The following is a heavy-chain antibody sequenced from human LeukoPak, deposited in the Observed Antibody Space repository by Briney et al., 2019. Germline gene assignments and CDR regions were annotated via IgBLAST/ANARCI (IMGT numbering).Heavy chain of an antibody. CDR2: IYTSGST. D-gene: IGHD6-13*01. CDR3: AREVGAAAGRWVWFDP. Sequence: PSETLSLTCTVSGGSISSYYWSWIRQPAGKGLEWIGRIYTSGSTNYNPSLKSRVTMSVDTSKNQFSLKLSPVTAADTAVYYCAREVGAAAGRWVWFDPWGQGTLVTVSS. J-gene: IGHJ5*02. CDR1: GGSISSYY. V-gene: IGHV4-4*07.